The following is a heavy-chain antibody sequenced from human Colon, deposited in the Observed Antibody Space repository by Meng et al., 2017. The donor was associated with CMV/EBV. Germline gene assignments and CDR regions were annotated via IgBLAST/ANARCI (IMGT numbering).Heavy chain of an antibody. J-gene: IGHJ4*02. D-gene: IGHD3-10*01. V-gene: IGHV3-48*03. CDR3: AREHLRDSDHGS. CDR1: GFIFRNFE. Sequence: GESLKISCEASGFIFRNFEMNWVRQAPGEGLEWVSYTSGSGTTTDYADSVKGRFTISRDNAKNTLYLQMNSLGVEDTAVYYCAREHLRDSDHGSWGQGTLVTVSS. CDR2: TSGSGTTT.